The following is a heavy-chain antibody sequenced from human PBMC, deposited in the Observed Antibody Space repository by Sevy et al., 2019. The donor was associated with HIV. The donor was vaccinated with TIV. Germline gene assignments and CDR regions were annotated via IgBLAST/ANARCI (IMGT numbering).Heavy chain of an antibody. J-gene: IGHJ4*02. D-gene: IGHD6-19*01. CDR2: IYSAGPT. CDR3: ARVGVISSGWFYFDY. CDR1: GFIVSSNY. Sequence: GGSLRLSCVASGFIVSSNYMSWVRQAPGKGLERVSVIYSAGPTYYADSVKGRFTISRDNSKNTLYLQMNSLRADDTAVYYCARVGVISSGWFYFDYWGQGALVTVSS. V-gene: IGHV3-53*01.